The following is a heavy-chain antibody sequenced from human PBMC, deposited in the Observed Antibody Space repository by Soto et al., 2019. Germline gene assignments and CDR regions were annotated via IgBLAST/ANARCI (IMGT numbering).Heavy chain of an antibody. CDR3: ARGVSNYDFWSGYSHYYYYMDV. CDR1: GGSFSGYY. CDR2: INHSGST. D-gene: IGHD3-3*01. V-gene: IGHV4-34*01. Sequence: SETLSLTCAVYGGSFSGYYWSWIRQPPGKGLEWIGEINHSGSTNYNPSLKSRVTISVDTSKSQFSLKLSSVTAADTAIYYCARGVSNYDFWSGYSHYYYYMDVWGKGTTVTAP. J-gene: IGHJ6*03.